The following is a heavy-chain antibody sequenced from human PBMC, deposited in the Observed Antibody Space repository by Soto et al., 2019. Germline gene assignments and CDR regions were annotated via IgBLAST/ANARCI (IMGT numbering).Heavy chain of an antibody. CDR3: ARAFLYYDFWSGTASVDP. V-gene: IGHV3-48*01. CDR2: ISSSSSTI. J-gene: IGHJ5*02. D-gene: IGHD3-3*01. CDR1: GFTFSSYS. Sequence: GGSLRLSCAASGFTFSSYSMNWVRQAPGKGLEWVSYISSSSSTIYYADSVKGRFTISRDNAKNSLYLQMNSLRAEDTAVYYCARAFLYYDFWSGTASVDPWGQGTLVTVSS.